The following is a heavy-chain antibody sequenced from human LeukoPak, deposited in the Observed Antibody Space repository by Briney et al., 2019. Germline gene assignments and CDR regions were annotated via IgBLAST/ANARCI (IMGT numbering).Heavy chain of an antibody. CDR1: GFTFSSYA. CDR2: ISGSGGST. CDR3: AKDPGYSNFPLGY. V-gene: IGHV3-23*01. D-gene: IGHD6-13*01. J-gene: IGHJ4*02. Sequence: AGGSLRLSCAASGFTFSSYAMSWVRQAPGKGLEWVSAISGSGGSTYYADSVKGRFTISRDNSKNTLYLQMNSLRAEDTAVYYCAKDPGYSNFPLGYWGQGTLVTVSS.